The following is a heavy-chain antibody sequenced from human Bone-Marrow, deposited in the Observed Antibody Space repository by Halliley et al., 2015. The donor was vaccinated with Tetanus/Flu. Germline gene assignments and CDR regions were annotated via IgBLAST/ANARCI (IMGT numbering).Heavy chain of an antibody. CDR2: ISGSGGTN. CDR1: GFTFSMYD. Sequence: SLRLSCAASGFTFSMYDMNWVRQAPGKGLEWVSDISGSGGTNFYADSVKGRFTITRDNSKNTLYLQMNSLADEDTAIYFCAKAGFYDSRRYPNQNVPTKAWVAPWAQG. J-gene: IGHJ5*02. V-gene: IGHV3-23*01. CDR3: AKAGFYDSRRYPNQNVPTKAWVAP. D-gene: IGHD3-22*01.